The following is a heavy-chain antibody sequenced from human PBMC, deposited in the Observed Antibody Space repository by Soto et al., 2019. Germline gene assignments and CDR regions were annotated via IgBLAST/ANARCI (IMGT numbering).Heavy chain of an antibody. CDR1: GFTFSSYG. CDR3: AKDDLWGSGWYPTFDY. Sequence: GGSLRLSCAASGFTFSSYGMHWVRQAPGKGLEWVAVISYDGSNKYYADSVKGRFTISRDNSKNTLYLQMNSLRAEDTAVYYCAKDDLWGSGWYPTFDYWGQGTLVTVSS. V-gene: IGHV3-30*18. J-gene: IGHJ4*02. CDR2: ISYDGSNK. D-gene: IGHD6-19*01.